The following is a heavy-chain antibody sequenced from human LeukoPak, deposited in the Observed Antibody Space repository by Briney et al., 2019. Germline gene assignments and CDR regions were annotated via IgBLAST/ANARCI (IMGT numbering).Heavy chain of an antibody. CDR1: GFTFSSYW. CDR2: INSDGSST. D-gene: IGHD2-2*01. V-gene: IGHV3-74*01. J-gene: IGHJ6*02. Sequence: GGSLRLSCAASGFTFSSYWMHWVRQAPGKGLVWFSRINSDGSSTSYADSVKGRFTISRDNAKNTLYLQMNSLRAEDTAVYYCAREDSEYCSSTSCPNYYYYCMDVWGQGTTVTVSS. CDR3: AREDSEYCSSTSCPNYYYYCMDV.